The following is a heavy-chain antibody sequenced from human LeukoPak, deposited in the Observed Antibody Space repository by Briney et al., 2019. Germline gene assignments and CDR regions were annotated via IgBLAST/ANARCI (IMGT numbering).Heavy chain of an antibody. D-gene: IGHD3-10*01. CDR3: SRGRRSPDY. Sequence: GGSLRLSCTASGFTFGDFAMSWFRQAQGKGLEWVGLIRGRDYSATTDYAASVKGRFTISRDDSKSIAYLQMNNLKTEDTAVYYCSRGRRSPDYWGQGTLVTVSS. J-gene: IGHJ4*02. CDR2: IRGRDYSATT. V-gene: IGHV3-49*03. CDR1: GFTFGDFA.